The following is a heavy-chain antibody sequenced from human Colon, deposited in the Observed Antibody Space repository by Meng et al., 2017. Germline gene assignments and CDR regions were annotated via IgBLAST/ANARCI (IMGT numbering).Heavy chain of an antibody. CDR1: GGSIRSRSCY. CDR3: VSSLFFRKIDY. CDR2: IFYSGTT. D-gene: IGHD2/OR15-2a*01. J-gene: IGHJ4*02. V-gene: IGHV4-39*07. Sequence: LVYSVEPPTISLPCSGGSIRSRSCYWGWIRQATGKGLEGIGSIFYSGTTYFNPSIKSRVTVSLDTYKNQISLKLSSVADTDTDVYHCVSSLFFRKIDYWGQGTLVTVSS.